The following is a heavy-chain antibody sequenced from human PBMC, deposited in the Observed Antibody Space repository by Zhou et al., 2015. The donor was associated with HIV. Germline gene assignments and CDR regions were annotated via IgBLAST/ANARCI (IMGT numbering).Heavy chain of an antibody. CDR3: AREAWELLAYFDY. D-gene: IGHD1-26*01. J-gene: IGHJ4*02. Sequence: QVQLVESGGGVVQPGRSLRLSCAASGFTFSSYAMHWVRQAPGKGLEWVAVISYDGNDKYYADSVKGRFTISRDNSKNTLYLQMNSLRAEDTAVYYCAREAWELLAYFDYWGQGSLVTVSS. CDR1: GFTFSSYA. V-gene: IGHV3-30-3*01. CDR2: ISYDGNDK.